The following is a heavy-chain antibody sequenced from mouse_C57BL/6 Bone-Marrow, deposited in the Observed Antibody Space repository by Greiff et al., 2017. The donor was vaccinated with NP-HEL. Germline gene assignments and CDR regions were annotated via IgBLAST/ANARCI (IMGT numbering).Heavy chain of an antibody. CDR3: ARRLLDYYAMDY. V-gene: IGHV5-12*01. CDR2: ISNGGGST. D-gene: IGHD2-3*01. CDR1: GFTFSDYY. J-gene: IGHJ4*01. Sequence: EVKLMESGGGLVQPGGSLKLSCAASGFTFSDYYMYWVRQTPEKRLEWVAYISNGGGSTYYPDTVKGRFTISRDNAKNTLYLQMSRLKSEDTAMYYCARRLLDYYAMDYWGKGTSVTVSS.